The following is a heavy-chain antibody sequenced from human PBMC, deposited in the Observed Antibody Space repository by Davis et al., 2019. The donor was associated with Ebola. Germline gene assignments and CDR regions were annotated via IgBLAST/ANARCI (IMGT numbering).Heavy chain of an antibody. CDR3: AKSPTYFPYDIDY. Sequence: GGSLRLSCAASGFSFGDYAMNWVRQAPGKGLEWVSAITGSGGGAYYADSVKGRFTLSRDNSKNTVYLQMNSLRGEDTAVYFCAKSPTYFPYDIDYWGQGTLVTVSS. CDR1: GFSFGDYA. D-gene: IGHD2/OR15-2a*01. V-gene: IGHV3-23*01. J-gene: IGHJ4*02. CDR2: ITGSGGGA.